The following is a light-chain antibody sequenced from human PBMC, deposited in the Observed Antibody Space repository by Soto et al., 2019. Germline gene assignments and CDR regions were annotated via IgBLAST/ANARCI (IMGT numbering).Light chain of an antibody. Sequence: EIVLTQSPGTLSLSPGERATLSCRASQSVSSSYLAWYQQKPGQAPRLLIYGASSRATGIPDRFSGSGSDTDFTLTISRLEPEDLAVYYCQQYGSSRTFGQGTKLEIK. CDR3: QQYGSSRT. J-gene: IGKJ2*02. V-gene: IGKV3-20*01. CDR1: QSVSSSY. CDR2: GAS.